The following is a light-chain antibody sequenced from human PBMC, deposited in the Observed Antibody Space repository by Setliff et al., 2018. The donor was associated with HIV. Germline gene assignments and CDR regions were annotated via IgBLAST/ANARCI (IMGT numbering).Light chain of an antibody. Sequence: QSALAQPASVSGSPGQSITISCTGTSSDIGAYNYVSWYQQHPGKVPKVIIYDVRKRPSGVSNRFSGSKSGNTASLTISGLQAEDEAAYYCCSYAGSGTDVFGTGTKVTVL. V-gene: IGLV2-23*02. CDR3: CSYAGSGTDV. CDR2: DVR. J-gene: IGLJ1*01. CDR1: SSDIGAYNY.